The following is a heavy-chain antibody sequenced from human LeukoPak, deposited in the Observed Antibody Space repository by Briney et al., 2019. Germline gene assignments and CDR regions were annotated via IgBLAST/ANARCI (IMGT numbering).Heavy chain of an antibody. Sequence: GGSLRLSCAASGFTFSSYSMNWVRQAPGKGLEWVSSISSSSSYIYYADSVKGRFTISRDNAKNSLYLQMNSLRAEDTAVYYCARDGYSGSYYRDYWGQGTLVTVSS. J-gene: IGHJ4*02. CDR2: ISSSSSYI. D-gene: IGHD1-26*01. CDR3: ARDGYSGSYYRDY. V-gene: IGHV3-21*01. CDR1: GFTFSSYS.